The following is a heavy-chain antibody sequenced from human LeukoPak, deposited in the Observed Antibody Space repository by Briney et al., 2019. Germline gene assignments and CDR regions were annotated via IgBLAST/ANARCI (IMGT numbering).Heavy chain of an antibody. V-gene: IGHV3-30*02. J-gene: IGHJ4*02. CDR3: ARGQWLDY. CDR2: IRYDGSNK. Sequence: GSLRLSCAASGFAFSSYSMNWVRQAPGKGLEWVAFIRYDGSNKYYADSVKGRFTISRDNSKNTLYLQMNSLRAEDTAVYYCARGQWLDYWGQGTVFTVSS. D-gene: IGHD6-19*01. CDR1: GFAFSSYS.